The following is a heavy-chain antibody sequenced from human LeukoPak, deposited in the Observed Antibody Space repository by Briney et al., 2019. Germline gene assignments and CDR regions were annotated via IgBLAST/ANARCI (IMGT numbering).Heavy chain of an antibody. CDR3: ARTRPTVEGWGFDY. D-gene: IGHD4-23*01. V-gene: IGHV1-18*01. CDR1: GYTFTSFG. Sequence: ASVTVSCKASGYTFTSFGISWVRQAPGQGLDWMGWISAYDGLTNYAQTLQGRVTSTTDTSTTTAYMELRSLRSDDTAVYYCARTRPTVEGWGFDYWGQGTQVTVSS. J-gene: IGHJ4*02. CDR2: ISAYDGLT.